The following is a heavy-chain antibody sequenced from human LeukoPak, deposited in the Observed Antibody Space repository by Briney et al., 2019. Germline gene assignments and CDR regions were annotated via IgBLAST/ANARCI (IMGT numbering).Heavy chain of an antibody. D-gene: IGHD6-6*01. Sequence: PGGSLRLSCGASGFTFSSYGMHWVRQAPGKGLEWVAFIWYDGSNKYYADSVKGRFTISRDNSKNTLYLQMNSLRAEDTAVYYCVRDRVVRDYYYYGMDVWGQGTTVTVSS. V-gene: IGHV3-33*01. CDR3: VRDRVVRDYYYYGMDV. CDR2: IWYDGSNK. CDR1: GFTFSSYG. J-gene: IGHJ6*02.